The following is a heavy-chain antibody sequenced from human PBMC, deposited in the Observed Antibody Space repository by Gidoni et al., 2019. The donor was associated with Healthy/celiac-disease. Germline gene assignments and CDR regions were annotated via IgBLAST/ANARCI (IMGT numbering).Heavy chain of an antibody. V-gene: IGHV3-23*01. J-gene: IGHJ4*02. D-gene: IGHD6-19*01. CDR3: AKVKSGWYVGAFDY. Sequence: EVQPSESGGGLVQPGGSLRLSCAASGFTFSSYAMSWVRQAPGKGLEWVSAISGSGSSTYYADSVKGRFTISRDNSKNTLYLQMNSLRAEDTAVYYCAKVKSGWYVGAFDYWGQGTLVTVSS. CDR1: GFTFSSYA. CDR2: ISGSGSST.